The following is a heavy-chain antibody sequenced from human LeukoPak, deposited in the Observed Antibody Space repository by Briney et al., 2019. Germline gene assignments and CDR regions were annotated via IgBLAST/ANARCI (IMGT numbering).Heavy chain of an antibody. J-gene: IGHJ4*02. Sequence: QPPGNGLKWVSGVSWNSGAIGCADSVKGRFTISRDNAKNSLYLQMNSLRAEDTAVYYCARTSGSYSRPFDYWGQGTLVTVSS. D-gene: IGHD1-26*01. V-gene: IGHV3-9*01. CDR3: ARTSGSYSRPFDY. CDR2: VSWNSGAI.